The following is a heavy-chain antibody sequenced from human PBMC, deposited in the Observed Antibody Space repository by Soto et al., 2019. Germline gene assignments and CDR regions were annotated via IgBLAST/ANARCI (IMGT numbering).Heavy chain of an antibody. Sequence: VQLVESGGGVVQPGRSLRLSCAASGFTFSDYAMHWVRQAPGTGLEWVAVVSHDGRNTHYADSVKGRFTISRDSSKNTVSLEMTSRRAEDTAVYYCAKGGRQWLVTSDFNYWGQGALVTVSS. D-gene: IGHD6-19*01. CDR1: GFTFSDYA. J-gene: IGHJ4*02. CDR2: VSHDGRNT. V-gene: IGHV3-30*18. CDR3: AKGGRQWLVTSDFNY.